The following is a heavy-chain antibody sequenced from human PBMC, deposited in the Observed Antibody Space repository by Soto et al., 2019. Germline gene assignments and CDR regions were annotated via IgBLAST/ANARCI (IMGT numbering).Heavy chain of an antibody. J-gene: IGHJ4*02. V-gene: IGHV3-33*01. CDR2: IWYDGSNK. CDR1: GFTFSSYG. CDR3: ARAYCIAAAGCRGGFDY. Sequence: GGSLRLSCAASGFTFSSYGMHWVRQAPGKGLEWVAVIWYDGSNKYYADSVKGRFTISRDNSKNTLYLQMNSLRAEDTAVYYCARAYCIAAAGCRGGFDYWGQGTLVTVSS. D-gene: IGHD6-13*01.